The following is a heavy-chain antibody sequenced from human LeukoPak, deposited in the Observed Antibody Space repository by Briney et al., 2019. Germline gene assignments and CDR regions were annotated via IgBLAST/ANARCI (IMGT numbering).Heavy chain of an antibody. CDR2: IIPIFGTA. J-gene: IGHJ5*02. CDR1: GGTFSSYA. CDR3: ARERDYYGSGSPPYP. Sequence: SVKVSCKASGGTFSSYAISWVRQAPGQGLEWMGEIIPIFGTANYAQKFQGRVTITADESTSTAYMELSSLRSEDTAVYYCARERDYYGSGSPPYPWGQGTLVTVSS. D-gene: IGHD3-10*01. V-gene: IGHV1-69*13.